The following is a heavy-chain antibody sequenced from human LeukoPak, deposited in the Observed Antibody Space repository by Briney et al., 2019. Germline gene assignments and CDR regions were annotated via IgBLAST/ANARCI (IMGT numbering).Heavy chain of an antibody. V-gene: IGHV3-23*01. Sequence: GGSLRLSCAASGFTFSGYAMSWVRQAPGKGLEWVSVISGSYGSTYYADSVRGRFTISRDNSKNTIYLQMNSLRAEDTAVYYCTKGGSSGYYYASEYWGQGTLVTVSS. D-gene: IGHD3-22*01. CDR1: GFTFSGYA. J-gene: IGHJ4*02. CDR2: ISGSYGST. CDR3: TKGGSSGYYYASEY.